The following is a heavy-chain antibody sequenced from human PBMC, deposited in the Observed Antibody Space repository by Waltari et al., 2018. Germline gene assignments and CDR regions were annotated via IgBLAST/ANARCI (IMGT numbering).Heavy chain of an antibody. CDR3: AKDTGRYYYYMDV. CDR2: IWFDGSSK. V-gene: IGHV3-30*18. D-gene: IGHD4-17*01. CDR1: GFTFSSYG. J-gene: IGHJ6*03. Sequence: QVQLVESGGGVVQPGRSLRLSCAVSGFTFSSYGMHWVRQAPGKGLEWVSAIWFDGSSKYYADSLKGRFTISRDNSKNTLFLQMNSLRAEDTAMYYCAKDTGRYYYYMDVWGKGTTVTVSS.